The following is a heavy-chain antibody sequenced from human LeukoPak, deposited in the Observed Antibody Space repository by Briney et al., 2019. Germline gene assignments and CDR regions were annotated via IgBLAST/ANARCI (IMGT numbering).Heavy chain of an antibody. CDR2: IKQDGSEK. J-gene: IGHJ4*02. CDR3: ARDYMVTFDY. CDR1: GLTFSSYW. D-gene: IGHD5-18*01. V-gene: IGHV3-7*05. Sequence: GGSLRLSCAASGLTFSSYWMTWVRQAPGKGLEWVANIKQDGSEKHYADSVKGRFTISRDNAKSSLYLQMNSLRAEDTAVYYCARDYMVTFDYWGQGTLVTVSS.